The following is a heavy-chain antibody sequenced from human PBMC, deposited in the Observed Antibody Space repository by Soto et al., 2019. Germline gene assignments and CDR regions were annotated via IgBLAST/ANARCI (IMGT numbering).Heavy chain of an antibody. CDR2: ISGSGGST. J-gene: IGHJ4*02. CDR1: GFTFSSYA. V-gene: IGHV3-23*01. CDR3: AKSLHSSSWYESY. D-gene: IGHD6-13*01. Sequence: GGSLRLSCAASGFTFSSYAMSWVRQAPGKGLEWVSAISGSGGSTYYADSVKGRFTISRDNSKNTLYLQMNGLRAEDTAVYYCAKSLHSSSWYESYWGQGTLVTVSS.